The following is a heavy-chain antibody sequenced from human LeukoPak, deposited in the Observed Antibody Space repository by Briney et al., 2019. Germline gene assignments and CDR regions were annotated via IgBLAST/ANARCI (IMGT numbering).Heavy chain of an antibody. Sequence: GSLRLSGQASGFGLSSYVISWIRQAPGKGLEWISYITNTGRSTNYADAVKGRFTISRDNGKQSVYPEMTDLRAEDTAVYYCAREASGNYHVFDSWGQGTLVIVSS. J-gene: IGHJ4*02. CDR2: ITNTGRST. CDR1: GFGLSSYV. D-gene: IGHD6-25*01. V-gene: IGHV3-11*04. CDR3: AREASGNYHVFDS.